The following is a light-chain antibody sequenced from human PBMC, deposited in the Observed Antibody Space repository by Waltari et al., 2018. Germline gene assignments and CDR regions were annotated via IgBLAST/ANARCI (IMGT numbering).Light chain of an antibody. V-gene: IGKV3-11*01. CDR1: QSVGSY. CDR3: QLRSNWPPLFT. Sequence: ELVLTQSPASLSLSPGDRATLSCRASQSVGSYLAWYQQKPGQAPRLLIYAASNRATGIPARCSGRGCGTDFTLTISSLEPEDFAVYYCQLRSNWPPLFTFGPGTNVDIK. CDR2: AAS. J-gene: IGKJ3*01.